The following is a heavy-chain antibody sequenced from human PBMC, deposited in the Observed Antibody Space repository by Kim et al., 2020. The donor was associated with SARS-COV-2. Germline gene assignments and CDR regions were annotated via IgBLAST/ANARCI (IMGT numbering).Heavy chain of an antibody. CDR3: ARYSGYPDYCFDY. V-gene: IGHV4-59*01. Sequence: NYNTSLKNRPVISLDTAKNPFSLKLSSVTAADTAVYYCARYSGYPDYCFDYWGQGTLVTVSS. D-gene: IGHD5-12*01. J-gene: IGHJ4*02.